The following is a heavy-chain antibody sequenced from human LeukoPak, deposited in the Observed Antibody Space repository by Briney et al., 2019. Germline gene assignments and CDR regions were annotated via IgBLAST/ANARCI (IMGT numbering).Heavy chain of an antibody. CDR1: GYTFTSYY. CDR2: INPSGGST. J-gene: IGHJ4*02. CDR3: ARHGLERLFDY. V-gene: IGHV1-46*01. D-gene: IGHD1-1*01. Sequence: GASVKVSCKASGYTFTSYYMLWVRQAPGQGLEWMGIINPSGGSTSYAQKFQGRVTTTRDTSTSTVYMELSSLRSEDTAVYYCARHGLERLFDYWGQGTLVTVSS.